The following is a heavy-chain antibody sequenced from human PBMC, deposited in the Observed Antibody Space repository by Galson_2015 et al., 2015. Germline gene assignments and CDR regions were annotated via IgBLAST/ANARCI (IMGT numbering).Heavy chain of an antibody. Sequence: ETLSLTCAVYGGSFSGYYWSWIRQPPGKGLEWIGEINHSGSTNYNPSLKSRVTISVDTSKNQFSLKLSSVTAADTAVYYCASGYSSSSVWFDYWGQGTLVTVSS. CDR2: INHSGST. D-gene: IGHD6-6*01. CDR1: GGSFSGYY. J-gene: IGHJ4*02. V-gene: IGHV4-34*01. CDR3: ASGYSSSSVWFDY.